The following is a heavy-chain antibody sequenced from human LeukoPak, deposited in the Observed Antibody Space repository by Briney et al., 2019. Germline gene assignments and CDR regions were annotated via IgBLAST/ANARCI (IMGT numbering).Heavy chain of an antibody. V-gene: IGHV4-31*03. J-gene: IGHJ4*02. CDR2: IHYSGST. CDR3: ARAKYNSGWYLDY. CDR1: AGSISSGDYY. Sequence: RSSETLSLTCTVSAGSISSGDYYWTWIRHHPGKGLEWIGYIHYSGSTYYNPSRKSRLTISVDTSKNQFSLKVSSVTAADTAVYYCARAKYNSGWYLDYWGQGTLVTVSS. D-gene: IGHD6-19*01.